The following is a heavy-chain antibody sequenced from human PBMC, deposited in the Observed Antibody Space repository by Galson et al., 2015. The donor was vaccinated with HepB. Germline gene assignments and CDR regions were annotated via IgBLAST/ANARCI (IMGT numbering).Heavy chain of an antibody. D-gene: IGHD3-10*01. CDR2: FDPEDLET. V-gene: IGHV1-24*01. J-gene: IGHJ6*02. CDR3: ATGVTGRPESLYGMDV. CDR1: VYTLSELS. Sequence: SVKVSCKVSVYTLSELSMHWVRQAPGKGLEWMGGFDPEDLETTYAQKFQGRVTITEDASTDTACMELSSLRSEDTAVYYCATGVTGRPESLYGMDVWGQGTTVTVSS.